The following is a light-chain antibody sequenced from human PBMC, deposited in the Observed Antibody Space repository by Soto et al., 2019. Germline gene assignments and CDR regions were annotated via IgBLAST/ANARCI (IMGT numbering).Light chain of an antibody. J-gene: IGKJ4*01. Sequence: EIVMTQSPVTLSVSPGERATLSCRASQSVGTNLAWYQQKPGQAPGLLISGASTRATGIPARFSGRGSGTECTLTISSLQSEDFAIYYCQQYDDWPQRTFGGGTKLESK. CDR1: QSVGTN. V-gene: IGKV3-15*01. CDR2: GAS. CDR3: QQYDDWPQRT.